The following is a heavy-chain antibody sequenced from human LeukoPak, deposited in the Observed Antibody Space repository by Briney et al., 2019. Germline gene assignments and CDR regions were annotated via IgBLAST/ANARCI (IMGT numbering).Heavy chain of an antibody. CDR1: GGSLSSYY. V-gene: IGHV4-59*12. D-gene: IGHD3-22*01. Sequence: PSETLSLTCTVSGGSLSSYYWSWIRQPPGKGLEWIGYIYYSGSTNYNPSLMSRVTISVDTSKKQFSLKLRSVTAADTAMYYCASDSFYDSGGYFYYWGQGTLVTVSS. CDR2: IYYSGST. J-gene: IGHJ4*02. CDR3: ASDSFYDSGGYFYY.